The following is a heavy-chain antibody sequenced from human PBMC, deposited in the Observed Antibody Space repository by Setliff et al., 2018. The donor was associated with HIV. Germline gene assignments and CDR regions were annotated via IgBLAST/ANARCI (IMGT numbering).Heavy chain of an antibody. CDR1: GGSISSHY. CDR2: IYYSGST. V-gene: IGHV4-59*11. J-gene: IGHJ1*01. Sequence: PSEILSLTCTVSGGSISSHYWSWIRQPPGKGLEWIGSIYYSGSTNYNPSLKSRVTISGDTSKNQFSLKLSSVTAADTAVYYCASTYCGGDCYSRYFQHWGQGTLVTVSS. D-gene: IGHD2-21*02. CDR3: ASTYCGGDCYSRYFQH.